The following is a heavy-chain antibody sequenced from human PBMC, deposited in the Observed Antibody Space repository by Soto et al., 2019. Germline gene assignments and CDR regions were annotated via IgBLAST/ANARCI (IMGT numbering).Heavy chain of an antibody. J-gene: IGHJ5*02. D-gene: IGHD5-12*01. Sequence: QLQLQESGSGLVKPSQTLSLTCAVSGGSISSGGYSWSWFRQPPGKGLERIGYIYHSGSTYYNPSRKSRVTQSVDRSKNQFSLKLSSVTAAYTAVYYCARVGDGYNLGFYPWGQGTLVTVSS. CDR3: ARVGDGYNLGFYP. V-gene: IGHV4-30-2*01. CDR2: IYHSGST. CDR1: GGSISSGGYS.